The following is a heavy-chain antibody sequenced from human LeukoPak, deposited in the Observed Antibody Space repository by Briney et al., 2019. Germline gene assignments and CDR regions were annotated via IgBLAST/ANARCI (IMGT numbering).Heavy chain of an antibody. D-gene: IGHD3-22*01. CDR2: ISGSGGST. Sequence: GGSLRLSCAASGFTFSSYAMSWVRQAPGKGLEWVSGISGSGGSTYYADSVKGRFTISRDNSKNTLYLQMNSLRAEDTAVYYCARDKYYYDSRPYFDYWGQGTLVTVSS. CDR3: ARDKYYYDSRPYFDY. J-gene: IGHJ4*02. V-gene: IGHV3-23*01. CDR1: GFTFSSYA.